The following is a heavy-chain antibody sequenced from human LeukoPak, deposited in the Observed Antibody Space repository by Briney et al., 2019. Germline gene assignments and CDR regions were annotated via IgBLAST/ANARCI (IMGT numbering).Heavy chain of an antibody. CDR3: AKLRGLSSSSENNWFDP. V-gene: IGHV3-23*01. D-gene: IGHD6-6*01. J-gene: IGHJ5*02. CDR1: GFTFTSYG. CDR2: ISGSGDAT. Sequence: GGSLRLSCVASGFTFTSYGMSWVRQAPGKRLEWVSGISGSGDATYYADSVKGRFTISRVNSKNTLYLQMNSLRAEETAVYYCAKLRGLSSSSENNWFDPWGQGTLVTVSS.